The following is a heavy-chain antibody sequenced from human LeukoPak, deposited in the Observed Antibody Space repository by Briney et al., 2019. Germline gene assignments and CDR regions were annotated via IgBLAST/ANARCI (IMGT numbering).Heavy chain of an antibody. D-gene: IGHD3-22*01. CDR2: IRYDGSNK. Sequence: GGSLRLSCAASGFTFSSYDMHWVRQAPGKGLEWVAVIRYDGSNKYYADSVKGRFTISRDNSKNTLYLQMNSLRAEDTAVYYCAKDATTYYYDSSGYHFDYWGQGTLVTV. J-gene: IGHJ4*02. V-gene: IGHV3-30*02. CDR1: GFTFSSYD. CDR3: AKDATTYYYDSSGYHFDY.